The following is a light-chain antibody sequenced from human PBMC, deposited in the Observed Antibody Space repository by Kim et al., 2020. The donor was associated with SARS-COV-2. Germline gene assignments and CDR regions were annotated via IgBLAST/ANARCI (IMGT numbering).Light chain of an antibody. V-gene: IGKV3-11*01. Sequence: LGPGERATLSCRTSQVVSSYLAWYQQQPGQAPRLLIYDASNRATGIPARFSGSGSGTDFTLTISSLEPEDFAVYYCQQRSNWPLTFGGGTKVDIK. CDR2: DAS. CDR3: QQRSNWPLT. J-gene: IGKJ4*01. CDR1: QVVSSY.